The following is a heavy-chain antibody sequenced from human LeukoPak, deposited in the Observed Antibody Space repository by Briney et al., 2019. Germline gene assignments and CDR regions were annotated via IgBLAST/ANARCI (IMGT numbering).Heavy chain of an antibody. CDR3: ASTYYYDSPSQGAFDI. V-gene: IGHV3-21*01. Sequence: KPGGSLRLSCAASGFTFSSYSMNWVRQAPGKGLEWVSSISSSSSYIYYADSVKGRSTISRDNAKNSLYLQMNSLRAEDTAVYYCASTYYYDSPSQGAFDIWGQGTMVTVSS. J-gene: IGHJ3*02. D-gene: IGHD3-22*01. CDR2: ISSSSSYI. CDR1: GFTFSSYS.